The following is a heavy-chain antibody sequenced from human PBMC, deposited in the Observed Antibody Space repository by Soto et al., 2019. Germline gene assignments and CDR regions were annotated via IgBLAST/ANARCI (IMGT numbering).Heavy chain of an antibody. CDR2: SNAGNGNT. CDR3: AVSLYGVVLHYYYRMDV. CDR1: GYTFTSYA. D-gene: IGHD3-3*01. V-gene: IGHV1-3*01. Sequence: GASVKVSCKASGYTFTSYAMHWVRQAPGQRLEWMGWSNAGNGNTKYSQEFQGRVTITADDSTSTAYMEISGLTFEDTAFYYCAVSLYGVVLHYYYRMDVWGPGTSVTVSS. J-gene: IGHJ6*02.